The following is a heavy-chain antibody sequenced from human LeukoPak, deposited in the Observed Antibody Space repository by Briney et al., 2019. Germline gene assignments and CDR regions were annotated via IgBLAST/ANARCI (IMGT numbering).Heavy chain of an antibody. CDR1: GFXFSSYW. CDR2: INSDGSST. V-gene: IGHV3-74*01. CDR3: ATEMAAMVY. Sequence: GGSLRLSCAASGFXFSSYWIHWVRQAPGKGLVWVSHINSDGSSTSYADSVKGRFTISRDNAKNTLYLQMNSLRAEDTAVYYCATEMAAMVYWGQGTLVTVSS. J-gene: IGHJ4*02. D-gene: IGHD5-24*01.